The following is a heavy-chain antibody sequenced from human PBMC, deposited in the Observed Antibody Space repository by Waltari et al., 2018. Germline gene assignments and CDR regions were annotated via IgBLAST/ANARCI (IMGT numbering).Heavy chain of an antibody. Sequence: EVQLVESGGGLVQPGGSLRLSCAASGFSFSTYWMNWARQAPGEGLVSVSGIKSEGSITAYTDSVKGRFTISRDNAKNTLYLQMNSLRVDDTAVYYCVRSGFMDVWDQGTTVTVSS. V-gene: IGHV3-74*01. J-gene: IGHJ6*02. CDR1: GFSFSTYW. CDR3: VRSGFMDV. CDR2: IKSEGSIT. D-gene: IGHD3-10*01.